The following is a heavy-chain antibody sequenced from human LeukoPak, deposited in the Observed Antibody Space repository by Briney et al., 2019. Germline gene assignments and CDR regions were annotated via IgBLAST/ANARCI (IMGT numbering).Heavy chain of an antibody. D-gene: IGHD4-11*01. CDR1: ADSITIYY. J-gene: IGHJ6*03. CDR2: IDHTGTT. V-gene: IGHV4-59*01. Sequence: PSETLSLTCSVSADSITIYYGTWVRQPPGKGMEWVGYIDHTGTTIYNPSLNSRVTISRDTSKNHFSLQLSSMTAADTAVYFCARGRVSSSTWHSTYYYYFYMDVWGKGTTVTVSS. CDR3: ARGRVSSSTWHSTYYYYFYMDV.